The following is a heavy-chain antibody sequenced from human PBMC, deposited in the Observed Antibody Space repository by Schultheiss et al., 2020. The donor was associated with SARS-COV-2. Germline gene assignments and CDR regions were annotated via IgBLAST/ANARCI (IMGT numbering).Heavy chain of an antibody. V-gene: IGHV4-4*07. Sequence: SQTLSLTCTVSGGSISSYYWSWIRQPAGKGLEWIGRIYTSGSTYYNPSLKSRVTISFDTSNNQLSLKLSSVTAADTAVYYCAREGVTLLWFGELFSRYGMDVWGQGTTVTVSS. J-gene: IGHJ6*02. CDR3: AREGVTLLWFGELFSRYGMDV. CDR1: GGSISSYY. CDR2: IYTSGST. D-gene: IGHD3-10*01.